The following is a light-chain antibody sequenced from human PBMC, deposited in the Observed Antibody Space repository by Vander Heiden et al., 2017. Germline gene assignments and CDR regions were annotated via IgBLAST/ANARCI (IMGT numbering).Light chain of an antibody. CDR2: SGS. Sequence: EIVLTPSPLSLPVSPGEPASSSSRSSQSLLPNNAYYYLGWYPQPPEQSPPHLHDSGSNRASGVPDRFSGSGSGTEFTLKISRVEAEDVGIYYCMKALLTHRTFGQGTKVEIK. V-gene: IGKV2-28*01. CDR1: QSLLPNNAYYY. J-gene: IGKJ1*01. CDR3: MKALLTHRT.